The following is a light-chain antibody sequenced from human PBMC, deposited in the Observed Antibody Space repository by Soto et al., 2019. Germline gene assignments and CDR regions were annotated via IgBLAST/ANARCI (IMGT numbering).Light chain of an antibody. CDR2: GNN. CDR3: QSYDSNLSAWV. J-gene: IGLJ3*02. CDR1: SSNIGAGYG. V-gene: IGLV1-40*01. Sequence: QTVLTQPPSVSGAPGQRVTISCTGSSSNIGAGYGVHWYQQVPGTAPKFLINGNNNRPSGVPDRFSTSQSGASASLAITGLQAEDESDYYCQSYDSNLSAWVFGGGTKVTVL.